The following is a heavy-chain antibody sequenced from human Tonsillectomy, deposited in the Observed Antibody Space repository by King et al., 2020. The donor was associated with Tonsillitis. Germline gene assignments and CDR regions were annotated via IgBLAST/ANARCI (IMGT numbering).Heavy chain of an antibody. CDR2: IYYSGST. CDR1: GASISSGGYY. Sequence: QLQESGPGLVKPSQTLSLTCTVSGASISSGGYYWSWIRQHPGKGLEWIGYIYYSGSTYYNHSLESRVTISVNTSKNQFSLKLRSVTAADTAVYYCAREHTTTSRCYYYSGVDVWGQGTTVTVSS. CDR3: AREHTTTSRCYYYSGVDV. V-gene: IGHV4-31*03. J-gene: IGHJ6*02. D-gene: IGHD2/OR15-2a*01.